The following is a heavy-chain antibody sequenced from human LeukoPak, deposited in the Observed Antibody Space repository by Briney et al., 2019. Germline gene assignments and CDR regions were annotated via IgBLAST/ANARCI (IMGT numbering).Heavy chain of an antibody. J-gene: IGHJ4*02. V-gene: IGHV1-24*01. CDR3: AIVPYRHMIVVNYFDY. CDR1: GYTLTELS. Sequence: ASVKVSCKVSGYTLTELSMHWVRQAPGKGLEWMGGFDPEDGETIYAQKFQGRVTMTEDTSTDTAYMELSSLRSEDTAVYYCAIVPYRHMIVVNYFDYWGQGTLVTVSS. D-gene: IGHD3-22*01. CDR2: FDPEDGET.